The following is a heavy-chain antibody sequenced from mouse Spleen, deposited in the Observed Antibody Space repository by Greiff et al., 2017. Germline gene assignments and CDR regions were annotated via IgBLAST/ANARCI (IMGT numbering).Heavy chain of an antibody. V-gene: IGHV1-69*01. CDR2: IDPSDSYT. CDR1: GYTFTSYW. J-gene: IGHJ3*01. CDR3: ARGPYYYDGSYPFFAY. D-gene: IGHD1-1*01. Sequence: QVQLQQSGAELVMPGASVKLSCKASGYTFTSYWMHWVKQRPGQGLEWIGEIDPSDSYTNYNQKFKGKATLTVDKSSSTAYMQLSSLTSEDSAVYYCARGPYYYDGSYPFFAYWGQGTLVTVSA.